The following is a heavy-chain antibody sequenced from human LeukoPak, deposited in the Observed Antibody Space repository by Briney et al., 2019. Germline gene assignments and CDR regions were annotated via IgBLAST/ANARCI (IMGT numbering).Heavy chain of an antibody. Sequence: SETLSLTCTVSGGSISSSYWSWIRQSPGKGLEWIGYILHSGNTNSSPPLKRRVTISVDTPNNQFSLKLNSVTAADTAVYYCVRWQYCGGNCFFSAFDIWGQGTMVTVSS. CDR1: GGSISSSY. J-gene: IGHJ3*02. CDR3: VRWQYCGGNCFFSAFDI. CDR2: ILHSGNT. V-gene: IGHV4-59*01. D-gene: IGHD2-21*01.